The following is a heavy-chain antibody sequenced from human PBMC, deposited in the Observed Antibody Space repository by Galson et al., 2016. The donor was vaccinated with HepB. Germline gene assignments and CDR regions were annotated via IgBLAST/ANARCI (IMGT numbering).Heavy chain of an antibody. J-gene: IGHJ4*02. V-gene: IGHV3-11*01. Sequence: SLRLSCAASGFTFSDYYMNWIRQAPGKGLEWVSYISSSGTTIDYADSVKGRFTISRDNAKDSLYLQMKSLRAEGTAVYYCAKEGINSNYGIDNWGQGTLVTVSS. CDR1: GFTFSDYY. CDR2: ISSSGTTI. CDR3: AKEGINSNYGIDN. D-gene: IGHD2/OR15-2a*01.